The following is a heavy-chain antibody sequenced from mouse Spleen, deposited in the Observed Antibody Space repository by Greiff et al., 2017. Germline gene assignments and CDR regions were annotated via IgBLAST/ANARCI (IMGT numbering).Heavy chain of an antibody. J-gene: IGHJ3*01. V-gene: IGHV1-81*01. CDR1: GFTFTSSG. CDR3: ASYHRRFAY. CDR2: IYPRSGNT. Sequence: VQRVESGAGLARPGGSVKLSCKASGFTFTSSGISWVKQRTGQGLEWIGEIYPRSGNTYYNEKFKGKATLTADKSSSTAYMELRSLTSEDSAVYFCASYHRRFAYWGQGTLVTVSA.